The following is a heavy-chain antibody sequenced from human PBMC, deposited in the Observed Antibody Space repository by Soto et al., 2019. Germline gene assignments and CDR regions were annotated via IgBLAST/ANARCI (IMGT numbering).Heavy chain of an antibody. CDR2: ISAYNGNT. Sequence: ASVKVSCKASGYTFTSYGISWVRQAPGQGLEWMGWISAYNGNTNYAQKLQGRVTMTTDTSTSTAYMELRSLRSDDTAVYYCARDPGELGYCISTSCPPYYYYGMDVWGQGTTVTVSS. V-gene: IGHV1-18*01. D-gene: IGHD2-2*01. J-gene: IGHJ6*02. CDR3: ARDPGELGYCISTSCPPYYYYGMDV. CDR1: GYTFTSYG.